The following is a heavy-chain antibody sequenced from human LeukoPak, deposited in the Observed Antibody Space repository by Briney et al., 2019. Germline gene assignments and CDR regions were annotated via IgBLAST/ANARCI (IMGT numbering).Heavy chain of an antibody. CDR2: IYPGDSDT. J-gene: IGHJ4*02. Sequence: GESLKISCKGSGYSFSTYWIGWVRQMPGKGLEWMGIIYPGDSDTRYSPSFQGQVTISADKSISTAYLQWSSLKASDTAMYYCARHGVVGSSSSWVDYWGQGTLVTVSS. CDR3: ARHGVVGSSSSWVDY. CDR1: GYSFSTYW. V-gene: IGHV5-51*01. D-gene: IGHD6-6*01.